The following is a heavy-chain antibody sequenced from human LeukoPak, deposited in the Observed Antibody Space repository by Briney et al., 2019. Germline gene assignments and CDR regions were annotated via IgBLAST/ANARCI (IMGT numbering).Heavy chain of an antibody. CDR1: GYTFTSYY. Sequence: ASVKVSCKASGYTFTSYYMHWVRQAPGQGLEWMGIINPSGGSTSYAQKFQGRVTMTRDTSTSTVYMELSSLRSEDAAVYYCARAPYIAVAGNIFDYWGQGTLVTVSS. J-gene: IGHJ4*02. CDR2: INPSGGST. CDR3: ARAPYIAVAGNIFDY. V-gene: IGHV1-46*01. D-gene: IGHD6-19*01.